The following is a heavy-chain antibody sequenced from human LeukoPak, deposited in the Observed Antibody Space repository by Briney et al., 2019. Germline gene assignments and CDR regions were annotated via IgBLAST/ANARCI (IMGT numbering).Heavy chain of an antibody. CDR1: GYTFTSYG. Sequence: ASVKVSCKAFGYTFTSYGISWVRQAPGQGLEWMGWISAYNGNTNYAQKLQGRVTMTTDTSTSTAYMELRSLRSDDTAVYYCARAFGSGSYSLPALFDYWGQGTLVTVSS. CDR3: ARAFGSGSYSLPALFDY. J-gene: IGHJ4*02. V-gene: IGHV1-18*01. D-gene: IGHD1-26*01. CDR2: ISAYNGNT.